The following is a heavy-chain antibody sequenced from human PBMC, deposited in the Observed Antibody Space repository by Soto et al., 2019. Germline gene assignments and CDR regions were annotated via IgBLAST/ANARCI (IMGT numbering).Heavy chain of an antibody. CDR2: ISAYNGNT. D-gene: IGHD3-22*01. CDR1: GYTFTSYG. J-gene: IGHJ4*02. V-gene: IGHV1-18*01. Sequence: ASVKVSCKASGYTFTSYGISWVRQAPGQGLEWMGWISAYNGNTNYAQKLQGRVTMTTDTSTSTAYMELRSLRSDDTAVYYCARGPTLTMIVVLPDYWGQGTLVNVSS. CDR3: ARGPTLTMIVVLPDY.